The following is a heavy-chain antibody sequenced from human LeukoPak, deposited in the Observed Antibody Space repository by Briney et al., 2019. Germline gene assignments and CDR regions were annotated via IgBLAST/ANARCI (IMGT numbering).Heavy chain of an antibody. J-gene: IGHJ4*02. V-gene: IGHV4-34*01. CDR1: GGSFSGYY. CDR3: ARAVGGYCSSTSCYHLDY. D-gene: IGHD2-2*01. CDR2: INHSGSA. Sequence: SETLSLTCAVSGGSFSGYYWTWIRQPPGKGLEWIGEINHSGSANYNPSLKSRVTISLDTSKNQLSLKLSSVTAADTAVYYCARAVGGYCSSTSCYHLDYWGQGTLVTVSS.